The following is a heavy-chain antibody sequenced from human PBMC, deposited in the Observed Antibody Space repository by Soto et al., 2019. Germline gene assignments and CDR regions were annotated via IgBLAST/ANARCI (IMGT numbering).Heavy chain of an antibody. CDR3: ARGGEWLQFDY. CDR2: VNPNGGGT. J-gene: IGHJ4*02. CDR1: GYNFTTYY. V-gene: IGHV1-46*01. D-gene: IGHD5-12*01. Sequence: QVQLVQSGAEVKKPGASVKVSCKASGYNFTTYYMHWVRQAPGQGLEWMGIVNPNGGGTSYAQKFQGRVTMTRDTSTSTVYMELTGLRSEDTAVYYWARGGEWLQFDYWGQGTLVTVSS.